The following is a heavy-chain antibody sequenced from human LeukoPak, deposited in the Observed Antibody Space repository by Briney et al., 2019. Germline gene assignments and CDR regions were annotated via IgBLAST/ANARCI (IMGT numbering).Heavy chain of an antibody. J-gene: IGHJ5*02. Sequence: PGGSLRLSCAASGFTFSNAWMSWVRQAPGKVLEWVGRIKSKTDGGTTDYAAPVKGRFTISRDDSKNTLYLQMNSLKTEDTAVYYCTTGSRGDERDGYGDYTFDPWGQGTLVTVSS. D-gene: IGHD4-17*01. CDR2: IKSKTDGGTT. V-gene: IGHV3-15*01. CDR3: TTGSRGDERDGYGDYTFDP. CDR1: GFTFSNAW.